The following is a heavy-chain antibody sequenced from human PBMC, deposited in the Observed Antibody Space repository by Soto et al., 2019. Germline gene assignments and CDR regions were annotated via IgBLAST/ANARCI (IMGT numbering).Heavy chain of an antibody. J-gene: IGHJ4*02. CDR1: GFMFNTYG. CDR3: ARQVSGTGY. D-gene: IGHD1-26*01. Sequence: QVQLVESGGGVVQPGRSLRLSCAAAGFMFNTYGMNWVRQAPGKGPEWVATISSDGSQTHYADSVKGPFTISRDNSRSTLYLQMNSLILEDTAVYYCARQVSGTGYWGQGTLVTVSS. V-gene: IGHV3-30*03. CDR2: ISSDGSQT.